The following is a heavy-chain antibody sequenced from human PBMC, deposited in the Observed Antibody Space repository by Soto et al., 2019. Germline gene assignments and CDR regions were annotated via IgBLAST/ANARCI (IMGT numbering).Heavy chain of an antibody. D-gene: IGHD5-18*01. Sequence: GGPLRLSCAASGFTFSSHGMHWVRQAPGKGLEWVAVISFDGRKKYYADSVKGRFTISRDNSKNTLYLQMNSLRAEDTAVYYCAKVVYTAMVKYYYYGMDVWGQGTTVTVSS. J-gene: IGHJ6*02. CDR1: GFTFSSHG. CDR2: ISFDGRKK. CDR3: AKVVYTAMVKYYYYGMDV. V-gene: IGHV3-30*18.